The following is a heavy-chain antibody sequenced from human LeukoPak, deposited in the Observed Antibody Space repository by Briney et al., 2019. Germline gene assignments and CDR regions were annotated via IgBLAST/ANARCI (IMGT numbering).Heavy chain of an antibody. CDR3: ARPSPPGVVTTMAFDI. Sequence: SQTLSLTCTVSGGSISSGSYYWSWIRQPAGKGLEWIGRIYTSGSTNYNPSLKSRVTISVDTSKNQFSLKLSSVTAADTAVYYCARPSPPGVVTTMAFDIWGQGTMVTVSS. D-gene: IGHD2-21*02. CDR1: GGSISSGSYY. V-gene: IGHV4-61*02. J-gene: IGHJ3*02. CDR2: IYTSGST.